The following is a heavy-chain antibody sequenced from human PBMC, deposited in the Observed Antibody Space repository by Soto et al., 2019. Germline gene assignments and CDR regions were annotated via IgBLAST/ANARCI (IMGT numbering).Heavy chain of an antibody. V-gene: IGHV3-66*01. D-gene: IGHD5-12*01. CDR2: IYSGGST. Sequence: GGSLRLSCAASGFTVSSNHMSWVRQAPGKGLEWVSLIYSGGSTSYADSVKGRFSISRDNSKNTLFLQMDSLRAEDTALYYCANNLRGYRGFGGFDRWGQGTLVTVSS. CDR1: GFTVSSNH. CDR3: ANNLRGYRGFGGFDR. J-gene: IGHJ4*02.